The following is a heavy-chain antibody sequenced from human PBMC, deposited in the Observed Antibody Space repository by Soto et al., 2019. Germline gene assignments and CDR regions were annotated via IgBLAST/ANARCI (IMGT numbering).Heavy chain of an antibody. CDR2: VHYSGGT. V-gene: IGHV4-59*01. J-gene: IGHJ3*01. D-gene: IGHD3-22*01. CDR3: ERGYYGSSGKYNTFDV. Sequence: SETXSLTCTVSGGSISSSYWSWIRQSPGKGLECIGYVHYSGGTKDNPSLNGRVSLSIDTSKNQFSLKLSSVAAADTAVYYCERGYYGSSGKYNTFDVWGQGTMVTV. CDR1: GGSISSSY.